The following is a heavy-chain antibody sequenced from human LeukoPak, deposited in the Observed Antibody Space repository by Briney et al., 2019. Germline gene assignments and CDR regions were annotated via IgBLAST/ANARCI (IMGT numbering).Heavy chain of an antibody. CDR2: IYYSGST. CDR3: ARTRRWLQLGFDY. D-gene: IGHD5-24*01. J-gene: IGHJ4*02. V-gene: IGHV4-59*01. CDR1: GGSISSYY. Sequence: SETLSLTCTASGGSISSYYWSWIRQPPGKGLEWIGYIYYSGSTNYNPSLKSRVTISVDTSKNQFSLKLSSVTAADTAVYYCARTRRWLQLGFDYWGQGTLVTVSS.